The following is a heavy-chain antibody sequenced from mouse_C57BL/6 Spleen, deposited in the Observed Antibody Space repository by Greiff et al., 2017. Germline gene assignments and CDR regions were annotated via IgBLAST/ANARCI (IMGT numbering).Heavy chain of an antibody. J-gene: IGHJ1*03. D-gene: IGHD1-1*01. CDR1: GYTFTSYW. CDR2: IHPNSGST. Sequence: VQLQQPGAELVKPGASVKLSCKASGYTFTSYWMHWVKQRPGQGLEWIGMIHPNSGSTNYNEKFKSKATLTVDKSSSTAYMQLSSLTSEDSAVYSGARSDLYYYGSSYWYFDGWGTGTTVTVSS. V-gene: IGHV1-64*01. CDR3: ARSDLYYYGSSYWYFDG.